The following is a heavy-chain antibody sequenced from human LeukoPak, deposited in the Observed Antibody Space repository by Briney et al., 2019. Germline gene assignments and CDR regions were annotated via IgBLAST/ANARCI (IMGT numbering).Heavy chain of an antibody. D-gene: IGHD1-26*01. CDR2: IYYSGST. V-gene: IGHV4-39*07. J-gene: IGHJ4*02. Sequence: SETLSLTCTVSGGSISSSSYYWGWIRQPPGKGLEWIGSIYYSGSTYYNPSLKSRVTISVDTSKNQFSLKLSSVTAADTAVYYCARAGVGYSGSYYRVWGQGTLVTVSS. CDR3: ARAGVGYSGSYYRV. CDR1: GGSISSSSYY.